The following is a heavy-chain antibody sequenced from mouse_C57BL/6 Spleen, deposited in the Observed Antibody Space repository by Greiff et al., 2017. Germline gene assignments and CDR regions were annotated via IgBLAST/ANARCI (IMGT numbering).Heavy chain of an antibody. CDR2: IYPGSGNT. D-gene: IGHD2-4*01. CDR3: ARAYDYDGSAWFAY. Sequence: QVQLKQSGAELVRPGASVKLSCKASGYTFTDYYINWVKQRPGQGLEWIARIYPGSGNTYYNEKFKGKATLTAEKSSSTAYMQLSSLTSEDSAVYFCARAYDYDGSAWFAYWGQGTLVTVSA. V-gene: IGHV1-76*01. J-gene: IGHJ3*01. CDR1: GYTFTDYY.